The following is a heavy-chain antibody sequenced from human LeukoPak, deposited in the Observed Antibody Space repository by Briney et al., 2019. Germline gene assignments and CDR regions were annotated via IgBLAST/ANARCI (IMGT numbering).Heavy chain of an antibody. CDR2: IIPTFGIA. D-gene: IGHD6-6*01. CDR3: AKQNIAARLGRFFDY. J-gene: IGHJ4*02. CDR1: GGTFSSYT. V-gene: IGHV1-69*13. Sequence: GASVKVSCKASGGTFSSYTISWVRQAPGQGLEWMGGIIPTFGIANHAQKFQDRVTITADESTNTAYMELSSLRSEDTAVYYCAKQNIAARLGRFFDYWGRGTLVTDSS.